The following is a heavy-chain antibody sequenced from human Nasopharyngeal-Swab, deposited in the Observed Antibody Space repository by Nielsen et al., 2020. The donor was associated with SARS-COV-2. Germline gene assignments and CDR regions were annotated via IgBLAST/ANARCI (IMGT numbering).Heavy chain of an antibody. CDR1: GFTFSSYA. J-gene: IGHJ2*01. Sequence: AETLRLSRAASGFTFSSYAMHWVRQAPGNGLEWVAVISYDGSNKYYADSVKGRFTMSRDNSKNTLYLQMNSLRAHAPAVYYCASAYGGSYWYFDLWGRGTLVTVSS. CDR2: ISYDGSNK. V-gene: IGHV3-30-3*01. CDR3: ASAYGGSYWYFDL. D-gene: IGHD4-23*01.